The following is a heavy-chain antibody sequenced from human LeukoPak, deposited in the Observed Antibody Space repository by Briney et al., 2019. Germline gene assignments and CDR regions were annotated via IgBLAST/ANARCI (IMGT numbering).Heavy chain of an antibody. CDR2: IYTSGST. D-gene: IGHD3/OR15-3a*01. V-gene: IGHV4-59*10. Sequence: SETLSLTCAVYGGSFSGYYWSWIRQPAGKGLERIGRIYTSGSTNYNPSLKSRVTMSVDTSKNQFSLKLSSVTAADTAVYYCARQTGSGLFILPGGQGTLVTVSS. CDR1: GGSFSGYY. CDR3: ARQTGSGLFILP. J-gene: IGHJ4*02.